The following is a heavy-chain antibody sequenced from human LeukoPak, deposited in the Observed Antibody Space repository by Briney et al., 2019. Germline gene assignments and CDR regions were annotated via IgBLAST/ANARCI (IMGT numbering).Heavy chain of an antibody. CDR1: GYTFTSYG. V-gene: IGHV1-69*13. J-gene: IGHJ5*02. CDR3: ARSTMIVANWFDP. D-gene: IGHD3-22*01. CDR2: IIPIFGTA. Sequence: SVKVSCKASGYTFTSYGISWVRQAPGQGLEWMGGIIPIFGTANYAQKFQGRVTITADESTSTAYMELSSLRSEDTAVYYCARSTMIVANWFDPWGQGTLVTVSS.